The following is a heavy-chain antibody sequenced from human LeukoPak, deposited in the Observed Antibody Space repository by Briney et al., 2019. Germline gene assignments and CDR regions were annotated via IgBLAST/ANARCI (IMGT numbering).Heavy chain of an antibody. Sequence: GGSLRLSSAASGFSFSTYAMQWVRQAPGKGLDWVGVVSNDGRKTQYADSVKGRSTISRDNSKKTVYLQMNSLTTEDTGVYYCAKDDGPYSSTWYSVGLIDYWGQGTLVTVSS. J-gene: IGHJ4*02. CDR3: AKDDGPYSSTWYSVGLIDY. D-gene: IGHD6-13*01. CDR2: VSNDGRKT. V-gene: IGHV3-30*18. CDR1: GFSFSTYA.